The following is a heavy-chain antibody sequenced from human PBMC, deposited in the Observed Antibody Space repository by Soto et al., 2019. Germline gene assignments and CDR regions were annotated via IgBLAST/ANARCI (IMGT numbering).Heavy chain of an antibody. Sequence: SVKVSCKASGFTFTSSAVQWVRQARGQRLEWIGWIVVGSGNTNYAQKFQERVTITRDMSTSTAYMELSSLRSEDTAVYYCAADLSSYYDFWSGYYQAYYFDYWGQGTLVTVSS. J-gene: IGHJ4*02. CDR1: GFTFTSSA. D-gene: IGHD3-3*01. CDR3: AADLSSYYDFWSGYYQAYYFDY. CDR2: IVVGSGNT. V-gene: IGHV1-58*01.